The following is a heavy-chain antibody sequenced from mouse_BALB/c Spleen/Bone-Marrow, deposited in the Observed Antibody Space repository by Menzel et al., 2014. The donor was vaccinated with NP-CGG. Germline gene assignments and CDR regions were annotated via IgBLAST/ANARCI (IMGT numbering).Heavy chain of an antibody. Sequence: QVQLKESGAELVRPGSSVKISCKASGYPFSSYWMNWVKQRPGQGLEWIGQTYPGDGETNYNGKFKGNATLTADKSSSTAYMQLISLTSEDSAVYFCARKYGDYWGQGTTLTVSS. D-gene: IGHD2-10*02. CDR2: TYPGDGET. CDR3: ARKYGDY. J-gene: IGHJ2*01. V-gene: IGHV1-80*01. CDR1: GYPFSSYW.